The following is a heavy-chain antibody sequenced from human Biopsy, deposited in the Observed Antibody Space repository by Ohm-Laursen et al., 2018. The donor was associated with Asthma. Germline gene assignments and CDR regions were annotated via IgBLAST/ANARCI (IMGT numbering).Heavy chain of an antibody. D-gene: IGHD6-13*01. J-gene: IGHJ5*02. CDR3: ARGQKSAGDRWFDP. CDR1: GYTFIGCH. V-gene: IGHV1-2*06. CDR2: INPNSGGT. Sequence: SVKVSCKASGYTFIGCHIHWMRQAPGQGLEWMGRINPNSGGTNYAQKFQGRVTMTRDTSISTAYMEVSRLRSDDTAAYYCARGQKSAGDRWFDPWGQGTLVTVSS.